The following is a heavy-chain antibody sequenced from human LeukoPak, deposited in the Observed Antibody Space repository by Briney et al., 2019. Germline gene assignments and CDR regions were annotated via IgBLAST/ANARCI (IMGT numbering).Heavy chain of an antibody. D-gene: IGHD3-22*01. CDR3: AKDAGYDSSGEVDY. J-gene: IGHJ4*02. V-gene: IGHV3-23*01. CDR2: ISGSGGST. Sequence: PGRSLRLSCAASGFTFSSYAMSWVRQAPGKGLEWVSAISGSGGSTYYADSVKGRFTISRDNSKNTLCLQMNSLRAEDTAVYYCAKDAGYDSSGEVDYWGQGTLVTVSS. CDR1: GFTFSSYA.